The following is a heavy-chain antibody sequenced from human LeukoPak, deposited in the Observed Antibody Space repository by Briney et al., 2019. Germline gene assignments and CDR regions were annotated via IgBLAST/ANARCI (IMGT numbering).Heavy chain of an antibody. CDR3: ARGGFGDTAMVKDY. CDR2: INSDGSST. V-gene: IGHV3-74*01. J-gene: IGHJ4*02. CDR1: GFTLSAYW. D-gene: IGHD5-18*01. Sequence: PGGSLRLSCAASGFTLSAYWMHWVRQAPGKGLIWVSHINSDGSSTSYADSVKGRFTISRDNAKNTLYLQMNSLRAEDTAVYYCARGGFGDTAMVKDYWGQGTLVTVSS.